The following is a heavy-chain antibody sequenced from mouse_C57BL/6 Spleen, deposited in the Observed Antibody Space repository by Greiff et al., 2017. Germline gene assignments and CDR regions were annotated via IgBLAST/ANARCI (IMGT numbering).Heavy chain of an antibody. Sequence: QVQLQQSGAELVRPGASVTLSCKASGYTFTDYEMHWVKQTPVHGLEWIGAIDPETGGTAYNQKFKGKALLTADKSSSTAYMELRSLTSEDSAVYYCTRSWLLRDAMDYWGQGTSVTVSS. CDR3: TRSWLLRDAMDY. CDR1: GYTFTDYE. V-gene: IGHV1-15*01. J-gene: IGHJ4*01. CDR2: IDPETGGT. D-gene: IGHD2-3*01.